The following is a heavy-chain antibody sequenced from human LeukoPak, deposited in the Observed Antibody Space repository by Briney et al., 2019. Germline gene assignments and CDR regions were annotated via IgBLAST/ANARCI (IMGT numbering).Heavy chain of an antibody. D-gene: IGHD3-10*01. Sequence: ASVKVSCKASGYTFTSYDIYWVRQAPGQGLEWVRWISAYNGNTNYAQKLQGRVTMTTDTSTSTAYMELRSLRSDDTAVYYCARVPEWMVRGSYRPVDYWGQGTLVTVSS. CDR2: ISAYNGNT. CDR1: GYTFTSYD. V-gene: IGHV1-18*01. CDR3: ARVPEWMVRGSYRPVDY. J-gene: IGHJ4*02.